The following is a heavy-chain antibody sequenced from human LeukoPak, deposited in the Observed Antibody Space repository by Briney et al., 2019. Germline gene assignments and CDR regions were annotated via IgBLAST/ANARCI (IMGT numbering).Heavy chain of an antibody. CDR2: INPSGGST. Sequence: ASVKVSCKTSGYTFTSYYMHWVRQAPGQGLEWMGIINPSGGSTSYAQKFQGRVTMTRDTSTSTVYMELSSLRSEDTAVYYCARDLRGYSYYYGMDVWGQGTTVTVSS. CDR3: ARDLRGYSYYYGMDV. V-gene: IGHV1-46*01. D-gene: IGHD5-12*01. J-gene: IGHJ6*02. CDR1: GYTFTSYY.